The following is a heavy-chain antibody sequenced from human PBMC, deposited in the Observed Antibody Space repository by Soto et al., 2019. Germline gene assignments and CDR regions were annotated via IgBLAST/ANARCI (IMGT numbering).Heavy chain of an antibody. Sequence: SETLSLTCTVSGGSISSYYWSWIRQPPGKGLEWIGYIYYSGSTNYNPSLKSRVTISVDTSKNQFSLKLSSVTAADTAVYYCASLRGDIEVVPAPPCDKWGQEPRVT. J-gene: IGHJ4*02. D-gene: IGHD2-2*01. CDR2: IYYSGST. CDR1: GGSISSYY. CDR3: ASLRGDIEVVPAPPCDK. V-gene: IGHV4-59*08.